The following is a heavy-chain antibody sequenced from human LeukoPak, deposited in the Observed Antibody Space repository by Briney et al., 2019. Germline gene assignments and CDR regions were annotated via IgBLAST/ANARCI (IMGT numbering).Heavy chain of an antibody. Sequence: LGGSLRLSCTASGFTVSGTLMDWVRQAPGKGPEWVSVIYDDDRTAYTDSVKGRFTMSRDSSKNTVYLQMNSLRPDDSAVYYCTRDRSRTESWVEFDLWGRGTLVTVSS. CDR2: IYDDDRT. J-gene: IGHJ5*02. V-gene: IGHV3-53*05. CDR3: TRDRSRTESWVEFDL. CDR1: GFTVSGTL. D-gene: IGHD6-6*01.